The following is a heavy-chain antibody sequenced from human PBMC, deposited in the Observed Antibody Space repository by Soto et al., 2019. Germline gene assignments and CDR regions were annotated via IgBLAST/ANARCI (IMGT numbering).Heavy chain of an antibody. V-gene: IGHV4-30-4*01. CDR3: AREVWVEPELYYYGMDV. CDR2: IFYSGTT. D-gene: IGHD1-1*01. J-gene: IGHJ6*02. Sequence: QVQLQESGPGLVRPSQTLSLTCTVSGDSISSADYYWSWIRQTPGKGLEWIGHIFYSGTTYYNPSLKSRLTISVDTSKSHFSLRLTSVTAADTAVYYCAREVWVEPELYYYGMDVWGQGTTVTVSS. CDR1: GDSISSADYY.